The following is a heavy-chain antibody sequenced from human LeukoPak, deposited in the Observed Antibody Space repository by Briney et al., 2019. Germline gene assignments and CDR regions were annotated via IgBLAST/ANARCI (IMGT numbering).Heavy chain of an antibody. V-gene: IGHV1-2*02. CDR1: GYTFTGYY. Sequence: ASVKLSCKASGYTFTGYYMHWVRQAPGQGLEWMGWINPNSGGTNYAQKFQGRATMTSDPSISTAYMELSRLSSDDTAVYYCARDHFDFWSGYSATYFDYWGQGTLVTVSS. CDR3: ARDHFDFWSGYSATYFDY. CDR2: INPNSGGT. D-gene: IGHD3-3*01. J-gene: IGHJ4*02.